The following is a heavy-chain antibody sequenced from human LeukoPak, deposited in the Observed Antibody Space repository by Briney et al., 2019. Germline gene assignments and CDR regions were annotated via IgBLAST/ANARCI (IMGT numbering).Heavy chain of an antibody. V-gene: IGHV1-2*06. J-gene: IGHJ4*02. CDR2: INPNSGDT. CDR3: ARDPRPNIATAGSDS. CDR1: GYTFTGYH. Sequence: ASVKVSCKASGYTFTGYHMHWVRQAPGQGLEWMGRINPNSGDTNYAQKFQGRVTMTRDTSISTAYMELNRLTSDDTAVYYCARDPRPNIATAGSDSWGQGTLVTVSS. D-gene: IGHD6-13*01.